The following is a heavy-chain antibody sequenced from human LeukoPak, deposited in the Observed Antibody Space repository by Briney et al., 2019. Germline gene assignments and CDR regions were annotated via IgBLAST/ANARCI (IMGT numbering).Heavy chain of an antibody. Sequence: SETLSLTCTVSGGSISSYYWSWIRQPPGKGLEWIGYIYYSGSTNYNPSLKSRVTISVDTSKNQFSLKLSSVTAADTAVYYCARVDSSGYYYFDYWGQGTLVTVSP. CDR1: GGSISSYY. CDR3: ARVDSSGYYYFDY. D-gene: IGHD3-22*01. V-gene: IGHV4-59*01. CDR2: IYYSGST. J-gene: IGHJ4*02.